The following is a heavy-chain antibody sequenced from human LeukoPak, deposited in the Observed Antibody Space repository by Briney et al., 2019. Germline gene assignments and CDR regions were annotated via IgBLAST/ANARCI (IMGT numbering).Heavy chain of an antibody. CDR2: ISYDGSNK. CDR1: GFTFSSYA. D-gene: IGHD5-12*01. V-gene: IGHV3-30-3*01. J-gene: IGHJ4*02. Sequence: PGRSLRLSCAASGFTFSSYAMHWVRQAPGKGLEWVAVISYDGSNKYYADSVKGRFTISRDNSKNTLYLQMNSLRAEDTAVYYCARVPGYSGLGGFDYWGQGTLVTVSS. CDR3: ARVPGYSGLGGFDY.